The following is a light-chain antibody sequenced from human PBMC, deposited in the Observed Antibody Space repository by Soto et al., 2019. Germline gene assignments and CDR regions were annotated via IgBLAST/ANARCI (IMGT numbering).Light chain of an antibody. CDR2: GAS. J-gene: IGKJ1*01. CDR3: QQINFTPRT. Sequence: EIVMTQSPATLSVSPGERATLSCRASQSVSSNLAWYQQKPGQAPRLLIYGASTRATGIPARFSGSGSGTEFTLTISSLQPEDLATYYCQQINFTPRTFGQGPRWIS. V-gene: IGKV3-15*01. CDR1: QSVSSN.